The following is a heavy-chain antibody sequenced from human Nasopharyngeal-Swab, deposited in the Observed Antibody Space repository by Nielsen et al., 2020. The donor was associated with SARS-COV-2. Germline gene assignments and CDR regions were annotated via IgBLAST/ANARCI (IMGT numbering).Heavy chain of an antibody. CDR1: GYTFASYI. J-gene: IGHJ6*02. CDR3: ARVFVYNYGMDV. Sequence: ASVKVSCKVSGYTFASYILHWVRQAPGQRPEWMGWINAGNGHTEYSQKFQGRVTITRDTSATTAYMELSSLRSEDTGVYYCARVFVYNYGMDVWGQGTTVTVSS. CDR2: INAGNGHT. V-gene: IGHV1-3*01.